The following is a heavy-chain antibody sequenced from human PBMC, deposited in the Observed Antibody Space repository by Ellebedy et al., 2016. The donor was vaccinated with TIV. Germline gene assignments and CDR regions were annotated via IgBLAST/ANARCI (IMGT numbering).Heavy chain of an antibody. D-gene: IGHD3-3*01. J-gene: IGHJ3*01. Sequence: GGSLRLSCAASGFTFSGYGMHWVRQPPGKGLEWVAFTRYDEFHNYYADSVKGRFTISRDDAKNSLYLQMNSLRVEDTAVYYCAKLSQPHLLPDFRLAFDVWGQGTVITVSS. CDR1: GFTFSGYG. CDR3: AKLSQPHLLPDFRLAFDV. CDR2: TRYDEFHN. V-gene: IGHV3-30*02.